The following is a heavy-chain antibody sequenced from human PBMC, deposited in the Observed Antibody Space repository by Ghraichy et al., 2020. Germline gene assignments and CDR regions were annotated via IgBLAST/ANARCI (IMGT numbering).Heavy chain of an antibody. CDR1: GGSFSGYY. CDR2: INHSGST. V-gene: IGHV4-34*01. CDR3: ARQLLWFGEPRDY. D-gene: IGHD3-10*01. J-gene: IGHJ4*02. Sequence: SETLSLTCAVYGGSFSGYYWSWIRQPPGKGLEWIGEINHSGSTNYNPSLKSRVTISVDTSKNQFSLKLSSVTAADTAVYYCARQLLWFGEPRDYWGQGTLVTVSS.